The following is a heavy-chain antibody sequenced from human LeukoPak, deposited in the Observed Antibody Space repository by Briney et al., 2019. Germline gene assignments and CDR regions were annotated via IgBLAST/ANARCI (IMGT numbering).Heavy chain of an antibody. Sequence: ASVKVSCKASGYTFTSYGISWVRQAPGQGLEWMGWISAYNGNTNYAQKLQGRVTMTTDTSTSTAYMELRSLRSDDTAVYYCARDRGPAYYDGSGSPYWGQGTLVTVSS. J-gene: IGHJ4*02. D-gene: IGHD3-10*01. CDR1: GYTFTSYG. V-gene: IGHV1-18*01. CDR2: ISAYNGNT. CDR3: ARDRGPAYYDGSGSPY.